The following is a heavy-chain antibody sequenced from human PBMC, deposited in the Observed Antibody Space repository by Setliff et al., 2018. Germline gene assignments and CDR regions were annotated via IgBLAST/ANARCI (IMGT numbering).Heavy chain of an antibody. D-gene: IGHD2-21*01. CDR2: MNPNSGNT. Sequence: ASVKVSCKASGYTFTSYDINWVRQATGQGLEWMGWMNPNSGNTGYAQKFQGRVTMTRDTSISTAYMELSRLRSDDTAVYYCARDRGGTAIANWFDRWGQGTLVTVSS. CDR3: ARDRGGTAIANWFDR. V-gene: IGHV1-8*02. J-gene: IGHJ5*02. CDR1: GYTFTSYD.